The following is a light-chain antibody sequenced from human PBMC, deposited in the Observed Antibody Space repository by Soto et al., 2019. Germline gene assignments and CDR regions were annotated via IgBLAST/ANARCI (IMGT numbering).Light chain of an antibody. CDR3: QQYYTSPYT. CDR2: WAS. J-gene: IGKJ2*01. Sequence: DIVMTQSPDSLAVSLGERATINCKSTQSFLHTSNNKNYLAWYQQKPGQPPKLLIYWASIRDSGVPDRFTGSGSGTDFTLTISSLQAEDVAIYYCQQYYTSPYTFGQGTKLEIK. CDR1: QSFLHTSNNKNY. V-gene: IGKV4-1*01.